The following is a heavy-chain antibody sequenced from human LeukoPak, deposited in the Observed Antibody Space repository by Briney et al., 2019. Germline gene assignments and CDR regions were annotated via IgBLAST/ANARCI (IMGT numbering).Heavy chain of an antibody. CDR2: INSDGSST. J-gene: IGHJ3*02. V-gene: IGHV3-74*01. Sequence: GGSLRLSCAASGFTFSSYWMHWVRQAPGEGLVWVSRINSDGSSTSYADSVKGRFTISRDNAKNTLYLQMNSLRAEDTAVYYCARVVLAGRAAFDIWGQGTMVTVSS. CDR3: ARVVLAGRAAFDI. D-gene: IGHD3-10*01. CDR1: GFTFSSYW.